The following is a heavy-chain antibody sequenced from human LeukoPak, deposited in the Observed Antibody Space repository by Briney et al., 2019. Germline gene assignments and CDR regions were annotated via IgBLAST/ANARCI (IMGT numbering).Heavy chain of an antibody. V-gene: IGHV3-48*01. CDR1: GFTFSSYS. D-gene: IGHD3-3*01. CDR3: ARSPDLEWLLPFDY. Sequence: GGSLRLSCAASGFTFSSYSMNWVRQAPGKGLEWVSYISSSSSTIYYADSVKGRFTISRDNAKTSLYLQMNSLRAEDTAVYYCARSPDLEWLLPFDYWGQGTLVTVSS. J-gene: IGHJ4*02. CDR2: ISSSSSTI.